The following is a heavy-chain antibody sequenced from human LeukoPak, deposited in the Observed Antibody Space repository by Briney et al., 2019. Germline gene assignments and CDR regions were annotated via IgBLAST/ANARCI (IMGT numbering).Heavy chain of an antibody. J-gene: IGHJ4*02. V-gene: IGHV3-49*04. Sequence: SGGSLKLSCTASGFIFGDYAMSWVRQAPEKGLEWVAFIRSTAYGATTEYTASVKDRFTISRDDSKRIAYLQMNSLKTDDTAVYYCTRGVYLLLYFDYWGQGTLVTVSS. CDR2: IRSTAYGATT. CDR1: GFIFGDYA. CDR3: TRGVYLLLYFDY. D-gene: IGHD1-20*01.